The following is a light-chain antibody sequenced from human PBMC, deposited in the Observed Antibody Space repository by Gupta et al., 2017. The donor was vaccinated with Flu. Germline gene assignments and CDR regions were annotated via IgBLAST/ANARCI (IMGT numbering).Light chain of an antibody. CDR1: DVGHYKY. Sequence: DVGHYKYCSGYQQSPGKAPELMIYDGNNRPSGISNRFSGSKSGNTASLTITGLQAEDEADYWCTSYTGSRTVPYVFGIATKVTVL. J-gene: IGLJ1*01. V-gene: IGLV2-14*04. CDR2: DGN. CDR3: TSYTGSRTVPYV.